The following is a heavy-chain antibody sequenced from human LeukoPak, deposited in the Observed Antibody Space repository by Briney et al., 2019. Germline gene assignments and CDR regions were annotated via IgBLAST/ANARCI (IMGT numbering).Heavy chain of an antibody. V-gene: IGHV3-23*01. Sequence: GGSLRLSCAASGFTFSSYAMSWVRQAPGEGLESVSGISGGGSSTYYADSVKGRFTISRDNSKNTLYLQVNSLRADDTAVYYCAKMDFGSGSYYILNSPDYWGQGTLVTVSS. CDR1: GFTFSSYA. CDR3: AKMDFGSGSYYILNSPDY. J-gene: IGHJ4*02. CDR2: ISGGGSST. D-gene: IGHD3-10*01.